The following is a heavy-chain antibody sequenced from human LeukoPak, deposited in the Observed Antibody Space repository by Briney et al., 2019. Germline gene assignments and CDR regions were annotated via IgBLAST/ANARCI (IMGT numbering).Heavy chain of an antibody. Sequence: GGSLRLSCAASGFTFSGYAMSWVRQAPGKGLEWVSTISTSGGNTYYADSVRGRFTISRDNSKNTLYLQMNSLRAEDTAVYYCAKGGKSSSWYPSIDYWGQGTLVTVSS. J-gene: IGHJ4*02. CDR2: ISTSGGNT. CDR1: GFTFSGYA. V-gene: IGHV3-23*01. D-gene: IGHD6-13*01. CDR3: AKGGKSSSWYPSIDY.